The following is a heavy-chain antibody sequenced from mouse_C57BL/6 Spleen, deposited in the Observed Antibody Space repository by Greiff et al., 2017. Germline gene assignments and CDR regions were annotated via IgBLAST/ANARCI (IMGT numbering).Heavy chain of an antibody. V-gene: IGHV2-9-1*01. D-gene: IGHD2-4*01. CDR2: IWTGGGT. Sequence: VQLKESGPGLVAPSQSLSITCPVSGFSLTSYAISWVRQPPGKGLVLLGVIWTGGGTHYNSALKSRLSISKDNAKSQVFLKMNSLQTDDTARYYCARSTMIGHFDYWGQGTTLTFSS. CDR1: GFSLTSYA. J-gene: IGHJ2*01. CDR3: ARSTMIGHFDY.